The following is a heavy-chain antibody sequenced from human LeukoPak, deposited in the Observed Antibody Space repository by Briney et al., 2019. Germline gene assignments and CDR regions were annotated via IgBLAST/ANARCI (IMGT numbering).Heavy chain of an antibody. CDR3: ARGRDAFDI. J-gene: IGHJ3*02. CDR2: IHSGGAAT. V-gene: IGHV3-23*01. CDR1: GFTFSNHA. Sequence: GGSLRLSCAASGFTFSNHAMAWVRQAPGKGLEWVSAIHSGGAATYYADSVKGRFTISRDNSKNTLSLQMNSLRPEDTAVYYCARGRDAFDIWGQGTMVTVSS.